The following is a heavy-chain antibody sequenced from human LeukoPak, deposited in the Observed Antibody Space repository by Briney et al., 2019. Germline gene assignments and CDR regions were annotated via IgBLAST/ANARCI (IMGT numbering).Heavy chain of an antibody. CDR2: IYTSGST. CDR3: ARDPHPFYYYGMDV. Sequence: SETLSLTCTVSGGSISSYYWSWIRQPAGKGLEWIGRIYTSGSTNYNPSLKSRVTTSVDTSKNQFSLKLSSVTAADTAVYYCARDPHPFYYYGMDVWGQGTTVTVSS. J-gene: IGHJ6*02. CDR1: GGSISSYY. V-gene: IGHV4-4*07.